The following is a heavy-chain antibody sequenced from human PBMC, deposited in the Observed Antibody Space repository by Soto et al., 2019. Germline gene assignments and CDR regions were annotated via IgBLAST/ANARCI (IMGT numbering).Heavy chain of an antibody. Sequence: SETLSLTCTVSGGSISSYYWSWIRQPPGKGLEWIGYIYYSGSTNYNPSLKSRVTISVDTSKNQFSLKLSSVTAADTAVYYCARDRFGDYGGVDYWGQGTLVTVSS. D-gene: IGHD4-17*01. J-gene: IGHJ4*02. CDR3: ARDRFGDYGGVDY. CDR1: GGSISSYY. V-gene: IGHV4-59*01. CDR2: IYYSGST.